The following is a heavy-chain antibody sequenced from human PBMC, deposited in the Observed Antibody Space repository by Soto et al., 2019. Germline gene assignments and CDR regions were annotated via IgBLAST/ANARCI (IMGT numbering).Heavy chain of an antibody. D-gene: IGHD6-13*01. CDR3: ARGYSSSWYAEYYYYGMDV. CDR1: GYSFTSYL. J-gene: IGHJ6*02. Sequence: PGESLNISCKGSGYSFTSYLIGWVRQMPGKGLEWMGIIFPGDSDTRYSPSFQGQVTISADNSISTAYLQWSSLKPSDTAMYYCARGYSSSWYAEYYYYGMDVWGQGTTVTVSS. V-gene: IGHV5-51*03. CDR2: IFPGDSDT.